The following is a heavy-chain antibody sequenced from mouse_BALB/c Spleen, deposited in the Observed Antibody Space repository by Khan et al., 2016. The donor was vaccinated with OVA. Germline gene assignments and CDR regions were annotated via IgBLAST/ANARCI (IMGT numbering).Heavy chain of an antibody. D-gene: IGHD2-3*01. CDR1: GYTFTYYV. J-gene: IGHJ2*01. CDR3: ARGDGYYVYFDS. Sequence: VELVESGPELVKPGASVKMSCKASGYTFTYYVITWVKQRTGQGLEWIGEIYPGSDNAYYNERFKGKATLTADKSSNTTHMQLSSLTSEDSAVYFCARGDGYYVYFDSGARAPRSQSPQ. V-gene: IGHV1-81*01. CDR2: IYPGSDNA.